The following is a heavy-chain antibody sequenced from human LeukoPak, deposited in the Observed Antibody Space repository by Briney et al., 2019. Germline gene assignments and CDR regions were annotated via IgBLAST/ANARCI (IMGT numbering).Heavy chain of an antibody. J-gene: IGHJ6*03. CDR2: IYASGNT. D-gene: IGHD5-18*01. CDR3: ARDGGYSYGLAGYYYMDV. CDR1: GGSISNYY. V-gene: IGHV4-4*07. Sequence: PSETLFLTCTVSGGSISNYYWSWIRQPAGKGLEWIGRIYASGNTNYNPSLKSRVTMSVDTSKNQFSLMLSSVTAADTAVYYCARDGGYSYGLAGYYYMDVWGKGTTVTVSS.